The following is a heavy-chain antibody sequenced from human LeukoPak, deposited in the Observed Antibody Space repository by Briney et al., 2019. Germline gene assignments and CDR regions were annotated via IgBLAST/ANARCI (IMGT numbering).Heavy chain of an antibody. CDR3: ATLQFTIFGVVPDFDY. J-gene: IGHJ4*02. CDR2: FDPEDGET. CDR1: GYTLTGLS. D-gene: IGHD3-3*01. V-gene: IGHV1-24*01. Sequence: GASVKVFCKVSGYTLTGLSMHWGRQAPGKGVEWMGGFDPEDGETIYAQKFQGRVTMTEDTSTDTTYMELSSLRSEDTAVYYCATLQFTIFGVVPDFDYWGQGTLVTVSS.